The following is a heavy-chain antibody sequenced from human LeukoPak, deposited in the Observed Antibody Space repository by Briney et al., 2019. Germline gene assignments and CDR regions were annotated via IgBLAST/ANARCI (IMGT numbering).Heavy chain of an antibody. Sequence: PGGSLRLSCAASGFTFSSYSMNWVRQAPGKGLEWVSSISSSSSYIYYADSVKGRFTISRDNAKNSLYLQMSSLRAEDTAVYYCAGDEYYGSGTPDYWGQGTLVTVSS. V-gene: IGHV3-21*01. CDR2: ISSSSSYI. CDR3: AGDEYYGSGTPDY. J-gene: IGHJ4*02. D-gene: IGHD3-10*01. CDR1: GFTFSSYS.